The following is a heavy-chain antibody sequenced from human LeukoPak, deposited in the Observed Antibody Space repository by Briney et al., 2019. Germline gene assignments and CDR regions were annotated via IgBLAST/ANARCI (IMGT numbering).Heavy chain of an antibody. CDR2: IYYSGST. J-gene: IGHJ2*01. CDR3: AKTAARTWYFDL. D-gene: IGHD6-13*01. Sequence: SETLSLTCTVSGGSISNYYWSWIRQPPGKGLEWIGYIYYSGSTNYNPSLKGRVTISVDTSKNQFSLKVTSVTAADTAVYYCAKTAARTWYFDLWGRGTLVTVSS. CDR1: GGSISNYY. V-gene: IGHV4-59*01.